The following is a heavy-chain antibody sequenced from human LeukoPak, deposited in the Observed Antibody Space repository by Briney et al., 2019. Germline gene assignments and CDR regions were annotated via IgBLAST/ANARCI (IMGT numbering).Heavy chain of an antibody. D-gene: IGHD3-10*01. CDR2: INWNGGST. V-gene: IGHV3-20*01. Sequence: PGGSLRLSCAASVFTFDDYGMSWGRQAPGKGLGWVFGINWNGGSTGYADSVKGRFTISRDNAKNSLYLQMNSLRAEDTALYHCARAPRGVYGMDVWGQGTTVTVSS. CDR3: ARAPRGVYGMDV. J-gene: IGHJ6*02. CDR1: VFTFDDYG.